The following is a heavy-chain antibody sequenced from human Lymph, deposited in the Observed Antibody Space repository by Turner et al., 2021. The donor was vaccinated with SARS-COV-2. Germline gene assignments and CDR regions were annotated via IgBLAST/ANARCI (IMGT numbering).Heavy chain of an antibody. V-gene: IGHV3-30-3*01. Sequence: QLLESGGGVVSPGRSLRLSCAASGFTFSSYAMHWVRQAPGKGLEWVAVISDDGNNKYYADSVKGRFTISRDNSKNTLYLQMNSLRAEDTAVYYCARLTGDLKYYFDYWGQGTLVTVSS. CDR2: ISDDGNNK. D-gene: IGHD7-27*01. CDR3: ARLTGDLKYYFDY. J-gene: IGHJ4*02. CDR1: GFTFSSYA.